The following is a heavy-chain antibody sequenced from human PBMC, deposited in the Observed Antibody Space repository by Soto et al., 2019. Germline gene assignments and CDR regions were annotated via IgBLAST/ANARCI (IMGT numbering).Heavy chain of an antibody. CDR1: GVTFKESA. J-gene: IGHJ4*02. D-gene: IGHD6-19*01. V-gene: IGHV3-23*01. CDR2: ISDTGAST. CDR3: AKGRGSGWAWYFDN. Sequence: PWWSLRLSCAACGVTFKESAVNWVRQAPGKGLEWVASISDTGASTWYAESVRGRLSISRDNSKNTLYLQMNSLRGADTAVYYCAKGRGSGWAWYFDNWGQGTLVTVSS.